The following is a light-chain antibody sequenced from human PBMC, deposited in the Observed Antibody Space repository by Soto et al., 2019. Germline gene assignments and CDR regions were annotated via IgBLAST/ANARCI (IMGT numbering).Light chain of an antibody. CDR2: AAS. V-gene: IGKV3-15*01. J-gene: IGKJ1*01. Sequence: EIVMTQSPATLSVSPGETVTLSCRASQSVSIDLAWYQQKPGQAPRLLISAASTRATGIPARFSGSGSGKEFTLSVSSLQSEDFAVYYCQQYYDGLDVTFDQGTKVEI. CDR1: QSVSID. CDR3: QQYYDGLDVT.